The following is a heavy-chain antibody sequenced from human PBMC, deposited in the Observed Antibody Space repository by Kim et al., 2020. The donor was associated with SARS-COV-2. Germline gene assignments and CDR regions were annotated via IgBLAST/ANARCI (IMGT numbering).Heavy chain of an antibody. D-gene: IGHD5-18*01. CDR2: ISASGGTT. Sequence: GGSLRLSCAASGFTFSSYAMTWVRQAPGKGLEWVSAISASGGTTYYADSVKGRFTISRDNSKNTLYLQLNSLRAEDTALYYCAKVHPTWIQLWYFDYWGQGTLVTVSS. V-gene: IGHV3-23*01. CDR3: AKVHPTWIQLWYFDY. J-gene: IGHJ4*02. CDR1: GFTFSSYA.